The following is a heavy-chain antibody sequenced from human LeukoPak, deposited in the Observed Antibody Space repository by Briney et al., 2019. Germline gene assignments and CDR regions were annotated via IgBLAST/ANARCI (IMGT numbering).Heavy chain of an antibody. V-gene: IGHV3-20*04. D-gene: IGHD2-21*02. CDR1: GFTFYNYG. CDR2: INTDGANT. CDR3: ARDLGAYCGGDCYPNWFDP. J-gene: IGHJ5*02. Sequence: GGSLRLSCAASGFTFYNYGMSWVRQRPGKGLEWVSGINTDGANTGYADSVKGRFTISRDNAKNSLYLQMNSLRAEDTAVYYCARDLGAYCGGDCYPNWFDPWGQGTLVTVSS.